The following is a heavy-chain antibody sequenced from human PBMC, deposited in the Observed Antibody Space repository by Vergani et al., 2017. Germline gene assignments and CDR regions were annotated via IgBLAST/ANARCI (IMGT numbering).Heavy chain of an antibody. CDR1: GFTFSSYG. D-gene: IGHD3-9*01. CDR2: IRYDGSNK. J-gene: IGHJ3*02. CDR3: AKVGSVLRYFDWLTDRGPDDAFDI. Sequence: QVQLVESGGGVVQPGGSLRLSCAASGFTFSSYGMHWVRQAPGKGLEWVAFIRYDGSNKYYADSVKGRFTISRDNSKNTLYLQMNSLRAEDTAVYYCAKVGSVLRYFDWLTDRGPDDAFDIWGQGTMVTVSS. V-gene: IGHV3-30*02.